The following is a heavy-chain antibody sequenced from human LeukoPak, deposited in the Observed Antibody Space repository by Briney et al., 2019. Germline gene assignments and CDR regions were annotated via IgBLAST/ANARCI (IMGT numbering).Heavy chain of an antibody. CDR2: TNPGGQT. D-gene: IGHD2-2*02. CDR3: ARIRCGHSDEICYNY. Sequence: PSETLSLTCAVHGVSFRAHYWSWIRQSPGKGLEWIGETNPGGQTNYNPSLKSRVTISVGLSENRFSLRLTSVTAADTAVYFCARIRCGHSDEICYNYWGRGTLVTVSS. CDR1: GVSFRAHY. V-gene: IGHV4-34*01. J-gene: IGHJ4*02.